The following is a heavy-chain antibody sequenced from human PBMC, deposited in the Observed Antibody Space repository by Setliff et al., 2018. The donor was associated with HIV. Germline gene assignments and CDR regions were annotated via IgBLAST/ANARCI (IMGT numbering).Heavy chain of an antibody. CDR2: ITDDGSG. Sequence: SETLSLTCAVYGGDLTNHYWSWVRQAPGKGLEWIGEITDDGSGTYNPSLKSRVTISLDTSKKQISLQLTSVTAADTAVYYCARRSGWYDYWGQGTLVTVSS. V-gene: IGHV4-34*01. CDR1: GGDLTNHY. D-gene: IGHD6-19*01. J-gene: IGHJ4*02. CDR3: ARRSGWYDY.